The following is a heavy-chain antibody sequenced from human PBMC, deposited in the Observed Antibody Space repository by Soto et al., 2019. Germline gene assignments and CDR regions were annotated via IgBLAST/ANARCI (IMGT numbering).Heavy chain of an antibody. CDR1: GGSVSSGSYY. Sequence: QMQLQESGPGLVKPSETLSLTCTVSGGSVSSGSYYWSWIRQPPGKGLEWIGYIYYSGSTNYNPSLKSRVTISVDTSKNQFSLKLSSVTAADTAVYYCARVDPYDSSGYPRYYFDYWGQGTLVTVSS. J-gene: IGHJ4*02. V-gene: IGHV4-61*01. CDR3: ARVDPYDSSGYPRYYFDY. D-gene: IGHD3-22*01. CDR2: IYYSGST.